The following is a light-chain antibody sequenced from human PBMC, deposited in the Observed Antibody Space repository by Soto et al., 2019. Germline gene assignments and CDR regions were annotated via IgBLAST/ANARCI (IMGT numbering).Light chain of an antibody. Sequence: QSALTQPRSVSGSPGQSVTISCTGTSSDVGGYNYVSWYQQHPGKAPKLMIYDVSKRPSGVPDRFSGSKSGNTASLTISGLQGEDEADYYCCSYAGSYPFDGVFGGGTKLTVL. CDR1: SSDVGGYNY. V-gene: IGLV2-11*01. J-gene: IGLJ2*01. CDR2: DVS. CDR3: CSYAGSYPFDGV.